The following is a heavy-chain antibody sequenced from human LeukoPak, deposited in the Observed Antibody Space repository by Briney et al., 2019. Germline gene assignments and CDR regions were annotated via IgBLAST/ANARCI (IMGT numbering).Heavy chain of an antibody. CDR2: MSPNSGNT. V-gene: IGHV1-8*01. Sequence: ASMKVSCEASGYTFTNYDINWVRQATGQGLEWMGWMSPNSGNTGYAQKFQGRVTMTRDTSINTAYMELSSLRSEDTAVYYCARGLRGEILQTGYWGQGTLVTVSS. CDR3: ARGLRGEILQTGY. CDR1: GYTFTNYD. D-gene: IGHD1-26*01. J-gene: IGHJ4*02.